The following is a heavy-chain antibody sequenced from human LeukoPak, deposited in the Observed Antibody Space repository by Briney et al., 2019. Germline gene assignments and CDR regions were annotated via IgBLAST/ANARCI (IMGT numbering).Heavy chain of an antibody. V-gene: IGHV4-34*01. CDR3: ARGGRQWLVSRAFGY. CDR1: GGSFSGYY. CDR2: INHSGST. J-gene: IGHJ4*02. D-gene: IGHD6-19*01. Sequence: KPSETLSLTCAVYGGSFSGYYWSWIRQPPGKGLEWIGEINHSGSTNYNPSLKSRVTISVDTSKNQFSLKLSSVTAADTAVYYCARGGRQWLVSRAFGYWGQGTLVTVSS.